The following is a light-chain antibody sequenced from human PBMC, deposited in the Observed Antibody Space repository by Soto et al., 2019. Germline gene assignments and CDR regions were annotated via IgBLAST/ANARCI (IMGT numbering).Light chain of an antibody. CDR2: AAS. J-gene: IGKJ4*01. Sequence: IQLTQYPSSLSASVGDSVTITCRASQGISRYLSWYQQKPGRAPKLLISAASTLQSGVPARFSGSGSGTDFTLSITSLQPEDFATYYCQQLNTYPVTFGGGTKVDIK. CDR3: QQLNTYPVT. V-gene: IGKV1-9*01. CDR1: QGISRY.